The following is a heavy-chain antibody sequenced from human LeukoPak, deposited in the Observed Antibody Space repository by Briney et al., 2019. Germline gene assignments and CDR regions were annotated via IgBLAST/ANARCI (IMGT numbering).Heavy chain of an antibody. CDR1: GGSISSGDYY. V-gene: IGHV4-30-4*02. D-gene: IGHD4-17*01. CDR2: IYYSGST. CDR3: ASSGTTVLTNYYYYGMDV. J-gene: IGHJ6*02. Sequence: SETLSLTCTVSGGSISSGDYYWSWIRQPPGKGLEWIGYIYYSGSTYYNPSLKSRVTISVDTSKNQFSLKLSSVTAADTAVYYCASSGTTVLTNYYYYGMDVWGQGTTVTVSS.